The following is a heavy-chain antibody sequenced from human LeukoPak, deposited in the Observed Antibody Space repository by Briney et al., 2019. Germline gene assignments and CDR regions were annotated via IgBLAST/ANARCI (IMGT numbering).Heavy chain of an antibody. CDR3: AKRGGYETMAAFDY. Sequence: GGSLRLSCAASGFAVSSNYMSWVRQAPGKGLEWVSVIYSSGSTYYANSVKGRFTISRDNSKNTLFLQMNSLRVEDTAVYYCAKRGGYETMAAFDYWGQGTLVTVSS. CDR2: IYSSGST. J-gene: IGHJ4*02. V-gene: IGHV3-53*01. CDR1: GFAVSSNY. D-gene: IGHD3-10*01.